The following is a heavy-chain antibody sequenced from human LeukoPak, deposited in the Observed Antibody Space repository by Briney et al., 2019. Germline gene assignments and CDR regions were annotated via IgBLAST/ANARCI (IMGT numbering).Heavy chain of an antibody. V-gene: IGHV4-61*02. CDR2: TYTSGST. CDR1: GGSISSGSYY. J-gene: IGHJ4*02. D-gene: IGHD1-1*01. CDR3: ARAGHPFDY. Sequence: PSETLSLTCTVSGGSISSGSYYWSWIRQPAGKGLEWIGRTYTSGSTNYNPSLKSRVAISVDTSKNQFSLKLSSVTAADTAVYYCARAGHPFDYWGQGTLVTVSS.